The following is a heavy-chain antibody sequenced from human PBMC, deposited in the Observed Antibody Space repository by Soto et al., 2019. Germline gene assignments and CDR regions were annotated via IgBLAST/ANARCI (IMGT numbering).Heavy chain of an antibody. D-gene: IGHD1-7*01. CDR1: GFTFSNYW. CDR2: MNQDGSER. V-gene: IGHV3-7*01. Sequence: EVQLVESGGGLVQPGGSLRLSCTASGFTFSNYWMSWVRQAPGEGLEWVANMNQDGSERYYVDSVKGRFTISRDNAKNSLSRQVSSLRAEDTAIYYCTRDRSGTMLFWGQGTLVTVSS. J-gene: IGHJ4*02. CDR3: TRDRSGTMLF.